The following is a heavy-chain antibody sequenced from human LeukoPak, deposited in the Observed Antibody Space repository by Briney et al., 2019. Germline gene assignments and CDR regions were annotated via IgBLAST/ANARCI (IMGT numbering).Heavy chain of an antibody. V-gene: IGHV4-39*07. J-gene: IGHJ4*02. CDR1: GDSISGNNCY. D-gene: IGHD1-26*01. CDR2: INYSGTT. Sequence: SETLSLTCTVSGDSISGNNCYWAWIRQPPGKGLEYIASINYSGTTYYNPSLKSRVTMSVDMSRNRFSLKLSSVTAADTAIYYCTRTYSGNQSAYYWGQGTLVTVST. CDR3: TRTYSGNQSAYY.